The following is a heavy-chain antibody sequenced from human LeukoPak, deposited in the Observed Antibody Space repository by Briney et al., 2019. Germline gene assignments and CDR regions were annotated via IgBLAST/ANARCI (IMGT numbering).Heavy chain of an antibody. CDR2: INSDRSST. V-gene: IGHV3-74*01. D-gene: IGHD1-14*01. CDR1: GFTFSSYW. Sequence: GGSLRLSCAASGFTFSSYWMHWVRQAPGKGLVWVSHINSDRSSTNYADSVKGRFTISRDNAKNTVYLQMNSLRAEDTAVYYCARGGGGNRPDYWGQGTLVTVSS. CDR3: ARGGGGNRPDY. J-gene: IGHJ4*02.